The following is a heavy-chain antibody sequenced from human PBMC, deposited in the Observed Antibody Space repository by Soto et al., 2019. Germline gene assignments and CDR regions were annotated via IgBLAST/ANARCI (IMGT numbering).Heavy chain of an antibody. CDR3: ARGDILIDY. V-gene: IGHV1-3*01. D-gene: IGHD3-9*01. Sequence: GASVKVSCKASGYTFTSYDINWVRQAPGQGLEWLGWMNANNGNTKYSQKFQGRVTITRDTSASTAYMELSSLRSEDTAVYYCARGDILIDYWGQGTLVTVSS. CDR2: MNANNGNT. CDR1: GYTFTSYD. J-gene: IGHJ4*02.